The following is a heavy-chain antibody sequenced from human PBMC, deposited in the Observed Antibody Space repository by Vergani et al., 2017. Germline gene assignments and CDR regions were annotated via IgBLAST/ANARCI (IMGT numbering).Heavy chain of an antibody. CDR3: ARQSTVEWLVKVGWIAP. CDR1: GASIRSSNYY. Sequence: QLQLQESGPGLVKPSATLSLPCSVSGASIRSSNYYWGWIRQPPGKGLEWISSIYYSGSTYYNPSLNSRVTISVDTSKNQFSLKLSSVTAADTAVYFCARQSTVEWLVKVGWIAPWGKGILVTVSS. V-gene: IGHV4-39*01. CDR2: IYYSGST. D-gene: IGHD6-19*01. J-gene: IGHJ5*02.